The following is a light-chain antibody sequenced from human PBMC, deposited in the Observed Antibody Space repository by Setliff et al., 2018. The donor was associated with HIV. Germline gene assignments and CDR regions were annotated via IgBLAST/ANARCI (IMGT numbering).Light chain of an antibody. CDR2: GDS. J-gene: IGLJ1*01. CDR1: SDNVGSYP. Sequence: QSVLTQEASVSGTVGQKVTLSCIGDSDNVGSYPVGWYQQISHGTPKTVMFGDSLPSGIPDRFSGSKSGTTASLTISGLQPEDEADYYCSTWDFSLTAHVFGSGTKVTVL. CDR3: STWDFSLTAHV. V-gene: IGLV1-44*01.